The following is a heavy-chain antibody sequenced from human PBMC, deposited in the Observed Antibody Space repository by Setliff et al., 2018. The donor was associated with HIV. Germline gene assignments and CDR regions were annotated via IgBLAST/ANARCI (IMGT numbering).Heavy chain of an antibody. V-gene: IGHV5-51*01. CDR3: ARLSKFYGFWTPNY. D-gene: IGHD3-3*01. J-gene: IGHJ4*02. CDR2: IYPGDSDT. CDR1: GYSFPSYW. Sequence: PGESLKISCKGSGYSFPSYWIGWVRQMPGKGLDWMGIIYPGDSDTRYSLSSQGHIIISTDKSTNTAYLQWRSLKAPDTAIYYCARLSKFYGFWTPNYWGQGTLVTVSS.